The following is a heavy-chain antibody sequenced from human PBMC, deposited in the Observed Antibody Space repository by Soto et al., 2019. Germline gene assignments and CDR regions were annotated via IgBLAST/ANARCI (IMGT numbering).Heavy chain of an antibody. CDR3: AKAYCNSVNCRKRVTSDYYYYYGMDV. CDR2: ISGSGYTT. V-gene: IGHV3-23*01. Sequence: PGRPMRLSCAASGFTFSSYAMSWVRQAPGKGLEWVSHISGSGYTTDYADSVKGRFTISRDNSKNTLSLQMNSLKAGDTAAYYCAKAYCNSVNCRKRVTSDYYYYYGMDVWGQGTTVTVSS. D-gene: IGHD2-2*01. J-gene: IGHJ6*02. CDR1: GFTFSSYA.